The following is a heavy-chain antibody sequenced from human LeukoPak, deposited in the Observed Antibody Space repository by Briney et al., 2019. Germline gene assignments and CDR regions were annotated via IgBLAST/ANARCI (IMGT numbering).Heavy chain of an antibody. CDR1: GFTFSTYA. CDR2: ISYDGSTQ. D-gene: IGHD2-2*01. J-gene: IGHJ6*03. CDR3: ARGYCSSTSCYDYYYMDV. V-gene: IGHV3-30-3*01. Sequence: LWGSLRLSCAASGFTFSTYAMHWVRRGPGKGLEWAAVISYDGSTQYYADSVKGRFTISRDNSKNTLYLQMNSLRAEDTAVYYCARGYCSSTSCYDYYYMDVWGKGTTVTVSS.